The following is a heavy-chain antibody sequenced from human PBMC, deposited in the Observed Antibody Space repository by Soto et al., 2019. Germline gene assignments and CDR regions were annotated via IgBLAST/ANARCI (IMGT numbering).Heavy chain of an antibody. J-gene: IGHJ4*02. CDR1: GDSISSGYH. D-gene: IGHD3-22*01. V-gene: IGHV4-38-2*02. CDR2: IYHSGTT. CDR3: ARDAFRDLDSSGYYPFGY. Sequence: SETLSLTCAVSGDSISSGYHWAWIRQPPGKGLEWIASIYHSGTTYYNPSLKSRVTISVDTSKNQFSLRLTSVTAADSAMYYCARDAFRDLDSSGYYPFGYWGQGTLVTVSS.